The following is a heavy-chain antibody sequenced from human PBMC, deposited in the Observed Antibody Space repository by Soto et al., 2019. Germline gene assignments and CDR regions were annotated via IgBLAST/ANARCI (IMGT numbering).Heavy chain of an antibody. CDR2: IIRIFDTP. D-gene: IGHD1-26*01. Sequence: QVQLVQSGAEVQKPGSSVKVSCKASGGTFNNYAFSWVRQAPGQGLEWVGGIIRIFDTPSYAHKFQGRVTIIADESTISVYMELSILTSEDSAVYYCARGVREMATISTFDYWGQGTQVTVTS. V-gene: IGHV1-69*01. J-gene: IGHJ4*02. CDR1: GGTFNNYA. CDR3: ARGVREMATISTFDY.